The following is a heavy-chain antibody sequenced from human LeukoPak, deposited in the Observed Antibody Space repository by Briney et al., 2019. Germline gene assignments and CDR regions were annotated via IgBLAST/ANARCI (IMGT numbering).Heavy chain of an antibody. CDR2: INPNSGGT. CDR1: GYTFTGYY. V-gene: IGHV1-2*06. CDR3: ARGIAGYSSGHYFDY. Sequence: EASVKVSCKASGYTFTGYYMHWVRQAPGQGLEWMGRINPNSGGTNYAQKFQGRVTMTRDTSISTAYMELSRLRSDDTAVYYRARGIAGYSSGHYFDYWGQGTLVTVSS. D-gene: IGHD6-19*01. J-gene: IGHJ4*02.